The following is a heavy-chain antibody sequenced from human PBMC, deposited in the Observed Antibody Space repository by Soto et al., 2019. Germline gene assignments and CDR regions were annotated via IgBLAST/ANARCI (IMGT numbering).Heavy chain of an antibody. J-gene: IGHJ4*02. CDR3: AIDRCSGGSCYYFDY. D-gene: IGHD2-15*01. Sequence: ASVKVSCKASGYTFTSYAMHWVRQAPGQRLEWMGWINAGNGNTKYSQKFQGRVTITRDTSASTAYMELSSLRSEDTAVYYCAIDRCSGGSCYYFDYWGQGTLVTVSS. CDR1: GYTFTSYA. CDR2: INAGNGNT. V-gene: IGHV1-3*01.